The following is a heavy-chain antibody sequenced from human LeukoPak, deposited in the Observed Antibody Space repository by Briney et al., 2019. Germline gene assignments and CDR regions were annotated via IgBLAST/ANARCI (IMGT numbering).Heavy chain of an antibody. CDR2: IYYSGST. Sequence: KPSETLSLTCTVSGGCISGYYWSWIRQPPGKGLEWIGYIYYSGSTNYNPSLKSRVTISVDTSKNQFSLKLSSVTAADTAVYYCARILTGYGSSYYYYGMDVWGQGTTVTVSS. V-gene: IGHV4-59*08. D-gene: IGHD3-9*01. CDR3: ARILTGYGSSYYYYGMDV. CDR1: GGCISGYY. J-gene: IGHJ6*02.